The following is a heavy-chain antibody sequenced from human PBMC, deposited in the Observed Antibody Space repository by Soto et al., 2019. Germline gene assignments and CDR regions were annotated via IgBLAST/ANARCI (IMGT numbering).Heavy chain of an antibody. CDR2: IYSGNSA. CDR1: GLIVNNNY. D-gene: IGHD2-15*01. CDR3: ARDPGYCSGVICYRYMDV. J-gene: IGHJ6*03. V-gene: IGHV3-53*04. Sequence: EMQLVESGGGLVNPGGSLRLSCAASGLIVNNNYMNWVRQAPGKGLEWVSVIYSGNSASYADSVMGRFTISRHNSKNMVYLQMNSLRAEDTAVYYCARDPGYCSGVICYRYMDVWGKGTTVTVSS.